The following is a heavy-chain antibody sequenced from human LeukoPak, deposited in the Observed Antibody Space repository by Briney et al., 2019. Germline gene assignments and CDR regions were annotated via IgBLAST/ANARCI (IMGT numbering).Heavy chain of an antibody. CDR1: GGSINNYY. D-gene: IGHD5-24*01. J-gene: IGHJ4*02. CDR2: IYFSGSS. CDR3: ARHVRSGYNLLDY. V-gene: IGHV4-59*08. Sequence: SETLSLTCTISGGSINNYYWSWIRQSPGKGLEWIGYIYFSGSSNYNPSLKSRVTMSVDTSKNQFSLNLNSVTAADTAVYYCARHVRSGYNLLDYWGQGTLVTVAS.